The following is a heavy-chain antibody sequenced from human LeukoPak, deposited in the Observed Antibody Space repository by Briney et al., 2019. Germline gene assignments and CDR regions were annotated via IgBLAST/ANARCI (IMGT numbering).Heavy chain of an antibody. D-gene: IGHD3-3*01. CDR3: ARGTMGEFDY. CDR1: GFTFSLYS. Sequence: GGSLRLSCAASGFTFSLYSMNWVRQAPGKGLEWVSSISSSSSYIYSADSVEGRFTISRDNAKNSLYLQMNSLRAEDTAVYYCARGTMGEFDYWGQGTLVTVSS. V-gene: IGHV3-21*01. CDR2: ISSSSSYI. J-gene: IGHJ4*02.